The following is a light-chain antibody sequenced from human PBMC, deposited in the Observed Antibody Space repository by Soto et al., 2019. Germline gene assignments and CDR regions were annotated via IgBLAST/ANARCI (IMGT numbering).Light chain of an antibody. CDR2: DVS. CDR1: SSDVGGYNY. CDR3: SSYTSSSTLVV. Sequence: QSALTQPASVSGSPGQSITISCTGTSSDVGGYNYVSWYQQHPGKAPKPMIYDVSNRPSGFSNRFSGSKSGNTASLTISGLQAEDAADYYCSSYTSSSTLVVFGGGTQLTVL. J-gene: IGLJ2*01. V-gene: IGLV2-14*01.